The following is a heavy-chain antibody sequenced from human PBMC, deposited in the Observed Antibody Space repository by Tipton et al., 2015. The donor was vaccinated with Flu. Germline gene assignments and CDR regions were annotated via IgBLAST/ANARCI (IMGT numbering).Heavy chain of an antibody. CDR2: IWYDGSNE. J-gene: IGHJ6*02. V-gene: IGHV3-33*01. Sequence: QLVQSGGGLIQRGGSLRLSCSTSGFDFSVYGMHWVRQAPGKGLEWVAVIWYDGSNEHYSDSVKGRFTISRDNSKKTLHLQMNNLRVEDTAVYYCARDEGVVNYYFGMDVWGQGTTVTVSS. CDR3: ARDEGVVNYYFGMDV. CDR1: GFDFSVYG.